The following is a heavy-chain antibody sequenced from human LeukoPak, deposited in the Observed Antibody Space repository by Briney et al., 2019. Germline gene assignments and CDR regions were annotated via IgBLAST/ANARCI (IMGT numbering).Heavy chain of an antibody. CDR3: ARMAAMVTLDY. CDR1: GGSISSGGYY. V-gene: IGHV4-31*03. J-gene: IGHJ4*02. Sequence: PSETLSLTCTVSGGSISSGGYYWSWIRQHPGKGLDWIGYIYYSGSTYYNPSLKSRVTISVDTSKNQCSLKVRSVTAADTAVYYCARMAAMVTLDYWGQGTLVTVSS. CDR2: IYYSGST. D-gene: IGHD5-18*01.